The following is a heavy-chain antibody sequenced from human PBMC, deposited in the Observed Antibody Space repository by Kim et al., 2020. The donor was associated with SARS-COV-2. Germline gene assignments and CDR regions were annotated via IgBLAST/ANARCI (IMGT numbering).Heavy chain of an antibody. D-gene: IGHD3-22*01. Sequence: PSFQGQVTISADKSISTAYLQWSSLKASDTAMYYCARLENYYDSSGLSLDYWGQGTLVTVSS. V-gene: IGHV5-51*01. J-gene: IGHJ4*02. CDR3: ARLENYYDSSGLSLDY.